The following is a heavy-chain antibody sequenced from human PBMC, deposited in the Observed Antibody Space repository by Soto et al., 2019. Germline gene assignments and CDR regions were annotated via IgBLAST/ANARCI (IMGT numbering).Heavy chain of an antibody. J-gene: IGHJ4*02. D-gene: IGHD5-12*01. Sequence: ASGFTFSSYWMSWVRQAPGKGLEWVANIKQDGSEKYYVDSVKGRFTISRDNAKNSLYLQMNSLRAEDTAVYYCARGVRWLQFVFDYWGQGTLVTVSS. V-gene: IGHV3-7*03. CDR2: IKQDGSEK. CDR3: ARGVRWLQFVFDY. CDR1: GFTFSSYW.